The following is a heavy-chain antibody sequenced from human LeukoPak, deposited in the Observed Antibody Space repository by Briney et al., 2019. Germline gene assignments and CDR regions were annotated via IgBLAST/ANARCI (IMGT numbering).Heavy chain of an antibody. CDR1: GFTFSDYY. V-gene: IGHV3-11*06. Sequence: PGGSLRLSCAASGFTFSDYYMSWIRQAPGKGLEWVSYISSSSSYTNHADSVKGRFTISRDNAKNSLYLQMNSLRAEDTAVYYCARDRGFGESDYWGQGTLVTVSS. J-gene: IGHJ4*02. D-gene: IGHD3-10*01. CDR3: ARDRGFGESDY. CDR2: ISSSSSYT.